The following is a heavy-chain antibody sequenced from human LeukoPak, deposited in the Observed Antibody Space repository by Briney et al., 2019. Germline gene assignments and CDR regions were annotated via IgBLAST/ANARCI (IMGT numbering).Heavy chain of an antibody. J-gene: IGHJ4*02. D-gene: IGHD3-22*01. CDR3: AKGPQLNSGYHPDY. Sequence: GGCLRLSCAASGFTFSSAAMTWVRQAPGKGLECVSTITGSVDRSYYADSVKGRFTISRDYSKNTLHLQMNSLRVEDTAIFYCAKGPQLNSGYHPDYWGQGILVTVSS. V-gene: IGHV3-23*01. CDR2: ITGSVDRS. CDR1: GFTFSSAA.